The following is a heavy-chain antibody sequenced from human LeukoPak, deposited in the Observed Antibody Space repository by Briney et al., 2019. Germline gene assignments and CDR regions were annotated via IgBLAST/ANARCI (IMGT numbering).Heavy chain of an antibody. Sequence: PGGSLRLSCAVSGFTVSSNYMSWVRQAPGKGLEWVSLIYSGGSTYYSDSVRGRFTISRDNSKNTLCLQMNSLRAEDTAVYYCARDPYPAYWGQGSLVTVSS. CDR3: ARDPYPAY. V-gene: IGHV3-66*01. CDR2: IYSGGST. J-gene: IGHJ4*02. CDR1: GFTVSSNY.